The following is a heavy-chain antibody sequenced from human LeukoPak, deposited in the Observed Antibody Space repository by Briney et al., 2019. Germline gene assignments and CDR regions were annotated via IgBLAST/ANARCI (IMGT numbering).Heavy chain of an antibody. Sequence: GASVKVSCKASGYTFTRHYMNWVRQAPGQGLEWMGWINPNSGGTNYAQKFQGRVTMTRDTSISTAYMELSRLRSDDTAVYYCARVGSYGPPYFDYWGQGTLVTVSS. D-gene: IGHD5-18*01. CDR1: GYTFTRHY. CDR2: INPNSGGT. V-gene: IGHV1-2*02. J-gene: IGHJ4*02. CDR3: ARVGSYGPPYFDY.